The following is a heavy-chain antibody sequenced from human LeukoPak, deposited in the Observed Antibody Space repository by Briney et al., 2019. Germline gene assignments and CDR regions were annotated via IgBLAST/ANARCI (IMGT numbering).Heavy chain of an antibody. D-gene: IGHD2-21*02. Sequence: PSETLSLTCTVSGGSIRSYHWSWIRQPPGKRLEGIGYIYDSGSTNYNPSLKSRVTISIDTSKNQFSLKLSSVTAADTAVYYCAREEYCGGDCYSGFDYWGQGTLVTVSS. V-gene: IGHV4-59*01. CDR2: IYDSGST. J-gene: IGHJ4*02. CDR1: GGSIRSYH. CDR3: AREEYCGGDCYSGFDY.